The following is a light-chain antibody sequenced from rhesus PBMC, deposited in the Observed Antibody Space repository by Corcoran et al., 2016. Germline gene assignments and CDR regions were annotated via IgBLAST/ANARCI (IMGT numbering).Light chain of an antibody. J-gene: IGKJ1*01. CDR1: QGISSW. Sequence: DIQMTQSPSSLSASVGDTVPISCRASQGISSWLAWYQQKPGKAPKLLIYTASSLQSRVPSRFTGSGSGTDFTLTINSLQSEDSATYYCQQYSSSSWTFGQGTKVEIK. CDR2: TAS. CDR3: QQYSSSSWT. V-gene: IGKV1-22*01.